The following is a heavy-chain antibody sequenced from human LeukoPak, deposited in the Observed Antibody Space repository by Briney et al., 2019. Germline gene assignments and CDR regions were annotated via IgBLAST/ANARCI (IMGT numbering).Heavy chain of an antibody. CDR3: ARGSGVLWFGGLKPYYYYGMDV. Sequence: SVKVSCKASGGTFSSYAISWVRQAPGQGLEWMGRIIPILGIANYAQKFQGRVTITADKSTSKAYMELSRLRSEDTAVYYCARGSGVLWFGGLKPYYYYGMDVWGQGTTDTVSS. D-gene: IGHD3-10*01. CDR2: IIPILGIA. V-gene: IGHV1-69*04. J-gene: IGHJ6*02. CDR1: GGTFSSYA.